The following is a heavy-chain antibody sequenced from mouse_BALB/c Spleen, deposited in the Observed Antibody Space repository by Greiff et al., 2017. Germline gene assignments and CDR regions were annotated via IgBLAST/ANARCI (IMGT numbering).Heavy chain of an antibody. V-gene: IGHV1-7*01. J-gene: IGHJ3*01. D-gene: IGHD2-1*01. CDR2: INPSTGYT. Sequence: VQLQQSGAELAKPGASVKMSCKASGYTFTSYWMHWVKQRPGQGLEWIGYINPSTGYTEYNQKFKDKATLTADKSSSTAYMQLSSLTSEDSAVYDCYYGNYGWFAYWGQGTLVTVSA. CDR1: GYTFTSYW. CDR3: YYGNYGWFAY.